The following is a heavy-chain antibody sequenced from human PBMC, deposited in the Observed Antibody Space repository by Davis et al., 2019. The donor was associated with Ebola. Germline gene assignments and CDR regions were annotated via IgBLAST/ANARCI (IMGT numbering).Heavy chain of an antibody. CDR2: ISYDGSNK. J-gene: IGHJ4*02. CDR3: AKDWGYDILTGYYY. V-gene: IGHV3-30*04. D-gene: IGHD3-9*01. CDR1: GYTFTSYA. Sequence: LKVSCQASGYTFTSYAMHWVRPAPGQGLGWVAVISYDGSNKYYADSVKGRFTISRDNSKNTLYLQMNSLRAEDTAVYYCAKDWGYDILTGYYYWGQGTLVTVSS.